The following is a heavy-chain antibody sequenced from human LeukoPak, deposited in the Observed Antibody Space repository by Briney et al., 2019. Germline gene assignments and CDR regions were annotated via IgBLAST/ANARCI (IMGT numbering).Heavy chain of an antibody. D-gene: IGHD2-21*01. CDR3: AKDIIPQDKHPGDAFDI. V-gene: IGHV3-9*01. Sequence: GGSLRLSCAASGFTFDDYAMHWVRQAPGKGREWVSGISWNSGSIGYADSVKGRFTISRDNAKNSLYLQMNSLRAEDTALYYCAKDIIPQDKHPGDAFDIWGQGTMVTVSS. CDR2: ISWNSGSI. J-gene: IGHJ3*02. CDR1: GFTFDDYA.